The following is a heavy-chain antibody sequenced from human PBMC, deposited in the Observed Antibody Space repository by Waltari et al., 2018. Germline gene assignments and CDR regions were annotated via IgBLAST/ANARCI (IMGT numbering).Heavy chain of an antibody. V-gene: IGHV3-23*03. CDR3: AKGERYYYGSGSREMENYYFDY. D-gene: IGHD3-10*01. J-gene: IGHJ4*02. CDR1: GFTFSSYA. Sequence: EVQLLESGGGLVQPGGSLRLSCAASGFTFSSYAMSWVRQAPGKGLEGVSVIYSGGSTYYADSVKGRFTISRDNSKNTLYLQMNSLRAEDTAVYYCAKGERYYYGSGSREMENYYFDYWGQGTLVTVSS. CDR2: IYSGGST.